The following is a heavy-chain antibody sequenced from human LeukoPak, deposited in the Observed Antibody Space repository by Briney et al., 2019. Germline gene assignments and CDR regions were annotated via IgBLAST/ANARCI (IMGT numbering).Heavy chain of an antibody. CDR2: MNPNSGNT. J-gene: IGHJ4*02. D-gene: IGHD2-15*01. Sequence: ASVKVSCKASGYTFTSYDINWVRQATGQGPEWMGWMNPNSGNTGYAQKFQGRVTMTRNTSISTAYMELSSLRSEDTAVYYCARGVVVVAAFEFDYWGQGTLVTVSS. CDR3: ARGVVVVAAFEFDY. V-gene: IGHV1-8*01. CDR1: GYTFTSYD.